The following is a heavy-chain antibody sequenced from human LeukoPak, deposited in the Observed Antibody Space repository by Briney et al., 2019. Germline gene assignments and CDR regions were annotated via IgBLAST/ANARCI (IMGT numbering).Heavy chain of an antibody. CDR3: AREGPYCTYTTCSQGLFDH. Sequence: PSETLSLTCAVSGGSITSVNWWTWVRQPPGKGLEWIGEISHSGTTNYNSSLKSRVTISADKSKNQFSLKLSSLTAADTAVYYCAREGPYCTYTTCSQGLFDHWGQGTLVIVSS. CDR1: GGSITSVNW. J-gene: IGHJ4*02. D-gene: IGHD2-2*01. V-gene: IGHV4-4*02. CDR2: ISHSGTT.